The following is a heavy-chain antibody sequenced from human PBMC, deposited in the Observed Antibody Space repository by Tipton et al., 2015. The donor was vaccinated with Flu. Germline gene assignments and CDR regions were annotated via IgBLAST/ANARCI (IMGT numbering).Heavy chain of an antibody. Sequence: QVQLVQSGAEVKKPGSSVKVSCKASGGTFSTYAISWVRQAPGQGLEWMGGIIPLLGIANYAQKFQGRVTITANESTSTAYMELSSLRYEDTAVYYCAILPRYSRITMIVAAFDIWGQGTMVTVSS. J-gene: IGHJ3*02. V-gene: IGHV1-69*01. CDR2: IIPLLGIA. CDR1: GGTFSTYA. D-gene: IGHD3-22*01. CDR3: AILPRYSRITMIVAAFDI.